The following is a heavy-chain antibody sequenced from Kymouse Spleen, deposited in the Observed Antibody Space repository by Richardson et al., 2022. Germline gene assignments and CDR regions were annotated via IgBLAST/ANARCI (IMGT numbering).Heavy chain of an antibody. Sequence: QVQLVESGGGVVQPGRSLRLSCAASGFTFSSYGMHWVRQAPGKGLEWVAVIWYDGSNKYYADSVKGRFTISRDNSKNTLYLQMNSLRAEDTAVYYCARDGIRYFDWSHFDYWGQGTLVTVSS. CDR3: ARDGIRYFDWSHFDY. J-gene: IGHJ4*02. CDR2: IWYDGSNK. V-gene: IGHV3-33*01. CDR1: GFTFSSYG. D-gene: IGHD3-9*01.